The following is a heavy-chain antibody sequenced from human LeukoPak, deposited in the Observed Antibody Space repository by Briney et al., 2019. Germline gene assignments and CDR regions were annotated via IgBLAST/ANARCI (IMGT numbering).Heavy chain of an antibody. CDR3: AKDSYTGYSYGSFDY. J-gene: IGHJ4*02. D-gene: IGHD5-18*01. CDR1: GFTFRSYA. V-gene: IGHV3-23*01. Sequence: PWGSLILSCAASGFTFRSYAMSWVRPAPGKGLEWVSGISGSGGSTYYADSVKGRFTISRDNSKNTLYLQMNSLRGEDTAVYYCAKDSYTGYSYGSFDYWGQGTLVTVSS. CDR2: ISGSGGST.